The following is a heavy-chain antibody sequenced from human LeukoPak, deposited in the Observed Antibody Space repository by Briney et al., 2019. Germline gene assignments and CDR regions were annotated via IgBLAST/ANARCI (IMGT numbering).Heavy chain of an antibody. CDR3: ARDMRDFWSGSRAFDY. J-gene: IGHJ4*02. V-gene: IGHV1-2*02. CDR2: INPNSGGT. CDR1: GYTFTGYY. D-gene: IGHD3-3*01. Sequence: GASVKVSCKASGYTFTGYYMHWVRQAPGQGLEWMGWINPNSGGTNYAQKFQGRVTMTRDTSISTAYMELSRLRSDDTAVYYCARDMRDFWSGSRAFDYWGQGTLVTVSS.